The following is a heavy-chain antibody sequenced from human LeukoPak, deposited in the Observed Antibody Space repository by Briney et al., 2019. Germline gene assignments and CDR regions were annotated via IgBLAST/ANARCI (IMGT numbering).Heavy chain of an antibody. CDR2: ISGSGGST. CDR1: GFTFSSYA. D-gene: IGHD6-25*01. Sequence: GGSLRLSCAASGFTFSSYAMSWVRQAPGKGLEWVSAISGSGGSTYYADSVKGRFTISRDNAKNSLYLQMNSLRAEDTAVYYCARGGTSGSMDVWGKGTTVTVSS. CDR3: ARGGTSGSMDV. J-gene: IGHJ6*03. V-gene: IGHV3-23*01.